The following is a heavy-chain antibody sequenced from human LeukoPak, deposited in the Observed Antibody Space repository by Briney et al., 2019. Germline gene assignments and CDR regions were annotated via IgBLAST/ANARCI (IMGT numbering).Heavy chain of an antibody. Sequence: SVKVSCKASGGTFSSYAISWVRQAPGQGLEWMGGIIPIFGTANYAQKLQGRVTITADESTSTAYMELSSLRSEDTAVYYCASQSYCGGDCYLSAFDIWGQGTMVTVSS. CDR3: ASQSYCGGDCYLSAFDI. CDR1: GGTFSSYA. J-gene: IGHJ3*02. D-gene: IGHD2-21*01. V-gene: IGHV1-69*01. CDR2: IIPIFGTA.